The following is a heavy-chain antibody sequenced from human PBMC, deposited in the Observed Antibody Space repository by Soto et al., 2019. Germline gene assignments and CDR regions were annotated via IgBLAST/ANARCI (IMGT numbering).Heavy chain of an antibody. J-gene: IGHJ4*02. D-gene: IGHD1-1*01. CDR2: ISAHNGNT. CDR1: GYAFTTYG. V-gene: IGHV1-18*01. CDR3: ARGRYGDY. Sequence: QVHLVQSGVEVKKPGASVKDSCKGSGYAFTTYGITWVRQAPGQGLEWMGWISAHNGNTNYAQKLQGRVTVTRDTSTSTAYMELRSLRSDDAAVYYCARGRYGDYWGQGALVTVSS.